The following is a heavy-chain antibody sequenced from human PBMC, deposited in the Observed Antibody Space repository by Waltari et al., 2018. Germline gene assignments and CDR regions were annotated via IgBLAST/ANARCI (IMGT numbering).Heavy chain of an antibody. CDR3: AGRRDFWSGYYIAVAGAFDY. CDR2: INHSGSN. Sequence: QVQLQQWGAGLLKPSETLSLTCAVYGGSFSGYYWSWIRQPPGKGLEWIGEINHSGSNNDNPALKSRVTIAVDTSKNQFSLKLSSGTAADTAVYYCAGRRDFWSGYYIAVAGAFDYWGQGTLVTVSS. V-gene: IGHV4-34*01. D-gene: IGHD3-3*01. J-gene: IGHJ4*02. CDR1: GGSFSGYY.